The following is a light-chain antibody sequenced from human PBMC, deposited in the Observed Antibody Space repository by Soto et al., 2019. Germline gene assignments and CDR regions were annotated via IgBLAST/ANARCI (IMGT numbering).Light chain of an antibody. CDR1: SSDVGGYNY. J-gene: IGLJ1*01. Sequence: QSVLTQPASVSGSPGQSITISCTGTSSDVGGYNYVSWYQQHPGKAPKLIIYEVSDRPSGVSNRFSGSKSGNTASLTISGLQAEDEADYYCSLYISGSTYVFGTGTKVTVL. CDR2: EVS. CDR3: SLYISGSTYV. V-gene: IGLV2-14*01.